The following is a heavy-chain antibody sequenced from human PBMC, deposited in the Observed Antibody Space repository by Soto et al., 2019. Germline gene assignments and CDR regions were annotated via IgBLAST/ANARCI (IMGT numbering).Heavy chain of an antibody. CDR1: GFTFSAYG. CDR3: ARVCGGDCGNSFDV. D-gene: IGHD2-21*02. CDR2: LSFDSRDK. J-gene: IGHJ3*01. Sequence: QVQLVESGGGVVQPGRSLRLSCAASGFTFSAYGIHWVRQAPGKGLEWVATLSFDSRDKLYVDSMNGRLTISRENSRNTVYLQMDSLRAEDTAVYHCARVCGGDCGNSFDVWGQGTVVAVSP. V-gene: IGHV3-33*05.